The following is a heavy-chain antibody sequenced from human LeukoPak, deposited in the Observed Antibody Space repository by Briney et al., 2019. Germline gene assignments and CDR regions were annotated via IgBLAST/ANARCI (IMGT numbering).Heavy chain of an antibody. CDR3: AKSSGYSYGSNFDY. Sequence: GGSLRLTCAASGFTFSSYGMHWVRQAPGKGLEWVAFIRYDGSNKYYADSVKGRFTISRDNSKNTLYLQMNSLRAEDTAVYYCAKSSGYSYGSNFDYWGQGTLVTVSS. J-gene: IGHJ4*02. CDR2: IRYDGSNK. V-gene: IGHV3-30*02. CDR1: GFTFSSYG. D-gene: IGHD5-18*01.